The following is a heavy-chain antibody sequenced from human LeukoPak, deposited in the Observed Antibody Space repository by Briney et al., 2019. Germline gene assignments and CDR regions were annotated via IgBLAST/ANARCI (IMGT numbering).Heavy chain of an antibody. CDR3: ARANLDDIAAAGRFDY. CDR1: GGSISSYY. J-gene: IGHJ4*02. Sequence: SETLSLTCTVSGGSISSYYWSWIRQPPGKGLEWIGYIYYSGSTNYNPSLKSRVTISVDTSKNQFSLKLSSVTAADTAVYYCARANLDDIAAAGRFDYWGQGTLVTVSS. V-gene: IGHV4-59*12. D-gene: IGHD6-13*01. CDR2: IYYSGST.